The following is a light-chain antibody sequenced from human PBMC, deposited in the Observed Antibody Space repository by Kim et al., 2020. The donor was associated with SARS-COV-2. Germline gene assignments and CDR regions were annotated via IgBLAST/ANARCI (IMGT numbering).Light chain of an antibody. Sequence: SYELTQPPSVSVSPGKTARISCAGNSMGGKSVQWYQQKPGQAPVLVIYYDSDRPSGIPERFSGSNSGNTATLTISRTQAVDEADYYCQAWDSSSDHRVV. J-gene: IGLJ2*01. CDR1: SMGGKS. CDR2: YDS. CDR3: QAWDSSSDHRVV. V-gene: IGLV3-21*01.